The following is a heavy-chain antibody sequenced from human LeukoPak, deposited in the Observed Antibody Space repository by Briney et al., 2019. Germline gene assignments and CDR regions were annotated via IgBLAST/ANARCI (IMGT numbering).Heavy chain of an antibody. Sequence: ASVKVPCKASGYTFTGYYMHWERQAPGQGLEWMGWINPNSGGTNYAQKFQGRVTMTRDTSISTAYMELSRLRSDDTAVYYCAREEYYDFWSGYSPGYWGQGTLVTVSS. J-gene: IGHJ4*02. CDR3: AREEYYDFWSGYSPGY. CDR2: INPNSGGT. CDR1: GYTFTGYY. V-gene: IGHV1-2*02. D-gene: IGHD3-3*01.